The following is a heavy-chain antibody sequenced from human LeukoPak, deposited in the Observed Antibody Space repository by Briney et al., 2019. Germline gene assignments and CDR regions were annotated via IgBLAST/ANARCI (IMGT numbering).Heavy chain of an antibody. CDR3: ARDQARYFDWLLQSTEGFDI. Sequence: SVKVSCKASGGTFSSYAISWVRQAPGQGLEWMGGIIPIFGTANYAQKFQGRVTMTTDTSTSTAYMELRSLRSDDTAVYYCARDQARYFDWLLQSTEGFDIWGQGTMVIVSS. J-gene: IGHJ3*02. CDR2: IIPIFGTA. CDR1: GGTFSSYA. V-gene: IGHV1-69*05. D-gene: IGHD3-9*01.